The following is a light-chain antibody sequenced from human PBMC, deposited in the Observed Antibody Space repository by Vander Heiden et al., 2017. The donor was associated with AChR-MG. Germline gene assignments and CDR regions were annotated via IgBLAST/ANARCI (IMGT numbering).Light chain of an antibody. J-gene: IGKJ1*01. Sequence: ETVMTQVPATLSVSPGERATLPCRASQSVGSNLAWYQQKPGQAPRLLIYGASTGATGLPARFSGSGSGTDFTLTISSLQSEDFAVYYCQQYNDWSAFGQGTKVEIK. V-gene: IGKV3-15*01. CDR3: QQYNDWSA. CDR2: GAS. CDR1: QSVGSN.